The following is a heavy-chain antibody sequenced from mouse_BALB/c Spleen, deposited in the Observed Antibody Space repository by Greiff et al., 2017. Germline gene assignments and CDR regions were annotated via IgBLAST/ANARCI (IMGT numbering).Heavy chain of an antibody. Sequence: QVQLQQSGAELAKPGASVKMSCKASGYTFTSYWMHWVKKRPGQGLEWIGYINPSTGYTEYNQKFKDKATLTADKSSSTAYMQLSSLTSEDSAVYYCARGDYGNPPYYAMDYWGQGTSVTVSS. J-gene: IGHJ4*01. V-gene: IGHV1-7*01. CDR3: ARGDYGNPPYYAMDY. D-gene: IGHD2-1*01. CDR2: INPSTGYT. CDR1: GYTFTSYW.